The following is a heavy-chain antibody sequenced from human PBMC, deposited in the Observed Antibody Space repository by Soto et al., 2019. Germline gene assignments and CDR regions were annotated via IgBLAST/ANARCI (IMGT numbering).Heavy chain of an antibody. D-gene: IGHD3-9*01. CDR2: IYYSGST. V-gene: IGHV4-31*03. CDR3: ARVVKDYDILTGYYRLFDY. J-gene: IGHJ4*02. CDR1: GGSISSGGYY. Sequence: SETLSLTCTVSGGSISSGGYYWSWIRQHPGKGLEWIGYIYYSGSTYYNPSLKSRVTISVDTSKNQFSLKLSSVTAADTAVYYCARVVKDYDILTGYYRLFDYWGQGTLVTVSS.